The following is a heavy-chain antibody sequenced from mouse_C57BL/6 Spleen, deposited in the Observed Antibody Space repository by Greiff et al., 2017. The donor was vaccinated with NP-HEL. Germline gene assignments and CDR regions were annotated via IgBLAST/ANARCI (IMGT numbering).Heavy chain of an antibody. Sequence: QVQLQQPGAELVRPGSSVKLSCKASGYTFTSYWMHWVKQRPIQGLEWIGNIDPSDSETHYNQKFKDKATLTVDKSSSTAYMQLSSLTSEDSAVYYCARYGLYYYGSSSLWYFDVWGTGTTVTVSS. V-gene: IGHV1-52*01. J-gene: IGHJ1*03. CDR1: GYTFTSYW. CDR2: IDPSDSET. CDR3: ARYGLYYYGSSSLWYFDV. D-gene: IGHD1-1*01.